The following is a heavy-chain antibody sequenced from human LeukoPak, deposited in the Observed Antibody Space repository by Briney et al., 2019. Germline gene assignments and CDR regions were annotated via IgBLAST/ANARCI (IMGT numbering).Heavy chain of an antibody. CDR3: ARVLVVTGVHYFDY. D-gene: IGHD2-2*01. CDR1: GGSISSYY. CDR2: IYYSGST. J-gene: IGHJ4*02. Sequence: SESLSLTSPVAGGSISSYYWSWIRQPPGKLMEWIGYIYYSGSTNYNPSLKSRVTISVDTSKKQCSLKLSSVTAADTAVYYCARVLVVTGVHYFDYWGQGTLVTVSS. V-gene: IGHV4-59*08.